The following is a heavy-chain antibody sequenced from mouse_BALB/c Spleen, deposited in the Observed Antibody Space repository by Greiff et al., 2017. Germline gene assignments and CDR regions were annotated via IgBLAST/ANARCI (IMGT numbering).Heavy chain of an antibody. V-gene: IGHV1-12*01. Sequence: LQQPGAELVKPGASVKMSCKASGYTFTSYNMHWVKQTPGQGLEWIGAIYPGNGDTSYNQKFKGKATLTADKSSSTAYMQLSSLTSEDSAVYYCARSGDYWGQGTTLTVSS. CDR3: ARSGDY. CDR2: IYPGNGDT. J-gene: IGHJ2*01. CDR1: GYTFTSYN.